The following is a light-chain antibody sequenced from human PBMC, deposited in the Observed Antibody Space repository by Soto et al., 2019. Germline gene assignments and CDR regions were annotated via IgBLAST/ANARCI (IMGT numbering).Light chain of an antibody. Sequence: EIVLTQSPGTLSLSPGERATLSCRASQSVSSSYLAWYQQKPGQAPRLLIYGATSRATGIPDRFSGSGSGTDFTLTISRLEPEDFAVYYCQQYDSSPVTFGQGTTVEIK. CDR1: QSVSSSY. CDR2: GAT. CDR3: QQYDSSPVT. J-gene: IGKJ1*01. V-gene: IGKV3-20*01.